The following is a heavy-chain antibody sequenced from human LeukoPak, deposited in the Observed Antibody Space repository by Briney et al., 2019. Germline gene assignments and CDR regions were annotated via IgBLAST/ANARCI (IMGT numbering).Heavy chain of an antibody. CDR2: ISYDGSNK. CDR1: GFTFSSYA. CDR3: ARVGSWRGPLDY. J-gene: IGHJ4*02. V-gene: IGHV3-30*04. D-gene: IGHD6-13*01. Sequence: PGGSLRLSCAASGFTFSSYAMHWVRQAPGKGLEWVAVISYDGSNKYYADSVKGRFTISRDNSKNTLYLQMNSLRAEDTAVYYCARVGSWRGPLDYWGQGTVVTVSS.